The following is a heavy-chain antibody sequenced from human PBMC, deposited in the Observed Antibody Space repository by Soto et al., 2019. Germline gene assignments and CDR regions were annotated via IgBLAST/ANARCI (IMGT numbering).Heavy chain of an antibody. CDR1: EFTFSDYN. CDR2: ISSSGITI. V-gene: IGHV3-11*01. D-gene: IGHD5-18*01. CDR3: ARRGYSYGRFDY. Sequence: GALGTSSAASEFTFSDYNMSWIRQAPGKGLEWVSYISSSGITIYYADSVKGRFTISRDNAKNSLYLQMNSLRAEDTAVYYCARRGYSYGRFDYWGQGTLVTVSS. J-gene: IGHJ4*02.